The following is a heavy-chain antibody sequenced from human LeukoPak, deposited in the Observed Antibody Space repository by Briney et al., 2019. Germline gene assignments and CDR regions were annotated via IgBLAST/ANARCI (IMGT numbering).Heavy chain of an antibody. Sequence: PGGSLRLSCAASGFTFSRYRMNWVRQAPGKGLEWVSSISSSSSYIYYADSVKGRFTISRDNAKNSLYLQLNSLRAEDTAVYYCAELGITMIGGVWGKGTTVTISS. CDR3: AELGITMIGGV. CDR1: GFTFSRYR. V-gene: IGHV3-21*01. J-gene: IGHJ6*04. D-gene: IGHD3-10*02. CDR2: ISSSSSYI.